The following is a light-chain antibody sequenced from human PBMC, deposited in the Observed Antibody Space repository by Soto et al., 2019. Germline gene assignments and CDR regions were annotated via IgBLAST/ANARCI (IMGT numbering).Light chain of an antibody. CDR2: AAS. CDR3: QQADSGPLP. CDR1: QDISNW. V-gene: IGKV1D-12*01. J-gene: IGKJ4*02. Sequence: DIQMTQSPASVSASVGDRVTLTCRASQDISNWLAWYQQKPGKAPKLLIYAASSLQTGVPSRFSGSGSGPDFCLPSSSLQPEDFATYDCQQADSGPLPFGGGTKVEI.